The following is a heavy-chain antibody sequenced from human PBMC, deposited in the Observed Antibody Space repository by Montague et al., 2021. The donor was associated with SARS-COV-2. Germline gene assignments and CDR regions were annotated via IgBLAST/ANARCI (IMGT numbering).Heavy chain of an antibody. V-gene: IGHV4-34*01. CDR1: GGSFSGYY. CDR2: VNHSGST. CDR3: ARGQVTIFGVLIMLPAAGALDI. J-gene: IGHJ3*02. Sequence: SETLSLTCAVYGGSFSGYYWSWIRQPPGKGLEWIGEVNHSGSTNYNPSLKSRVTISVDTSKNQFSLKMNSVSAADTAVYYGARGQVTIFGVLIMLPAAGALDIWGRGTMVSVSS. D-gene: IGHD3-3*01.